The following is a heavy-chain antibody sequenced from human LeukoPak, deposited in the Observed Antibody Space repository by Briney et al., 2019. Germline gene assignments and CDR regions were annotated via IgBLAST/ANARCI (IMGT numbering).Heavy chain of an antibody. CDR3: ARDYSRWRGDFDV. D-gene: IGHD6-13*01. Sequence: GGSLRLSCAGSGFSISNYGMNWVRQAPGKGLEGLSHIGRGRRTKYYADSVEGRFPVSRDNTKNSLYLQMNSLRDEASGVYFCARDYSRWRGDFDVWGQGTMVTVSS. CDR1: GFSISNYG. J-gene: IGHJ3*01. CDR2: IGRGRRTK. V-gene: IGHV3-48*02.